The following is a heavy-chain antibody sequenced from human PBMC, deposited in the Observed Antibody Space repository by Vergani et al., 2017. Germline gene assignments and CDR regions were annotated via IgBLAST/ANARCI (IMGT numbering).Heavy chain of an antibody. CDR3: VRDSWRSYLRGVYWVDT. V-gene: IGHV4-61*02. CDR1: GASITSGSFY. D-gene: IGHD3-10*01. CDR2: IHASGTK. J-gene: IGHJ5*02. Sequence: QVHLHEAGPGLVKPSPTLSLTCTVSGASITSGSFYWSWIRQPAGKGLEWIGRIHASGTKNYNPSLRSRVTLSVDTSKNQLSLKMIAMTAADTAVYYCVRDSWRSYLRGVYWVDTWGQGTLVSVSS.